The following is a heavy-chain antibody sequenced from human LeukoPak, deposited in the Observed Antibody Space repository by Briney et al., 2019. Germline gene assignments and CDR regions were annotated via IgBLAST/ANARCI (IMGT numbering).Heavy chain of an antibody. CDR1: GDSVSGNRVA. V-gene: IGHV6-1*01. J-gene: IGHJ4*02. CDR2: TYYRSKWYN. D-gene: IGHD7-27*01. Sequence: SQTLSLTCAISGDSVSGNRVAWNWIRQSPSRGLEWLGRTYYRSKWYNDYAVSVKSRITINPDTSKNQFSLQLNSVTPEDTAVYYCARDSEIGNWGWGEMGRLCFDYWGQGTLVTVSS. CDR3: ARDSEIGNWGWGEMGRLCFDY.